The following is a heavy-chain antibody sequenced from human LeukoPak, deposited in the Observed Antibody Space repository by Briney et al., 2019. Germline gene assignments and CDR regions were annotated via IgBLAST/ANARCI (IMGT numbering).Heavy chain of an antibody. CDR3: AGVGPDYSDSRGQSYFAY. J-gene: IGHJ4*02. V-gene: IGHV3-48*02. Sequence: GGSLRPSCAASGFTFRSYTLNWVRQAPGKGLEWISFINTKSTVTYYADSVKGRFTISRDNGKSSVYLQMNSLRDEDTAVYYCAGVGPDYSDSRGQSYFAYWGRGTLVTVSS. CDR2: INTKSTVT. D-gene: IGHD3-22*01. CDR1: GFTFRSYT.